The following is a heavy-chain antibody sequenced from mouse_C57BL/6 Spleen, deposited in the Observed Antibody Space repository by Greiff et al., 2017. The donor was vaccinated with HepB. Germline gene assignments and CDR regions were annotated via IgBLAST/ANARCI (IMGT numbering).Heavy chain of an antibody. CDR2: ISDGGSYT. V-gene: IGHV5-4*03. Sequence: EVKLMESGGGLVKPGGSLKLSCAASGFTFSSYAMSWVRQTPEKRLEWVATISDGGSYTYYPDNVKGRFTISRDNAKNNLYLQMSHLKSEDTAMYYCARGGDYDAWFAYWGQGTLVTVSA. J-gene: IGHJ3*01. D-gene: IGHD2-4*01. CDR3: ARGGDYDAWFAY. CDR1: GFTFSSYA.